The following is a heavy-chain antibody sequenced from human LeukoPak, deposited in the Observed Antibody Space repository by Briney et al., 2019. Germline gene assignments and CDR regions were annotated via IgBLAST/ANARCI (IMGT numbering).Heavy chain of an antibody. Sequence: GGSLRLSCAPSGFTFSSYGMHWVRQAPGKGLEWVAFIRYDGSNKYYADSVKGRFTISRDNSKNTLYLQMNSLRAEDTAVYFCAKDKDPWKSTSISDFDYWGQGTLVTVSS. CDR2: IRYDGSNK. V-gene: IGHV3-30*02. J-gene: IGHJ4*02. CDR1: GFTFSSYG. CDR3: AKDKDPWKSTSISDFDY. D-gene: IGHD1-1*01.